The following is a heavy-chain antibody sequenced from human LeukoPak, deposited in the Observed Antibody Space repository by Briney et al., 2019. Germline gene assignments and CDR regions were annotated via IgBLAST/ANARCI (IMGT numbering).Heavy chain of an antibody. J-gene: IGHJ4*02. CDR2: ISDSGERT. CDR3: ARRVEGTKDY. V-gene: IGHV3-23*01. D-gene: IGHD2-8*01. Sequence: PGGSLGLSCAASGFTFSKSVMSWVRQAPGKGLEWVSAISDSGERTDYGDSVKGRFTISRDNSKNTLYLQMNSLRAEDTAVYYCARRVEGTKDYWGQGTQVTVSS. CDR1: GFTFSKSV.